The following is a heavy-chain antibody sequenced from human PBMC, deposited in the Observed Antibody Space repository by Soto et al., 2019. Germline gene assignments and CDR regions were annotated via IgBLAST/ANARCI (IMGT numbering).Heavy chain of an antibody. J-gene: IGHJ6*03. Sequence: VQLVESGGGVVQPGRSLRLSCAASGFTFSSYGMHWVRQAPGKGLEGVAVISYDGSNKYYADSVKGRFTISRDNSKNTLYQQMNSLRGEDTAVYYCAKDGVYCSGGSGYTRHYYMDVWGKGTTVTVSS. D-gene: IGHD2-15*01. CDR2: ISYDGSNK. V-gene: IGHV3-30*18. CDR3: AKDGVYCSGGSGYTRHYYMDV. CDR1: GFTFSSYG.